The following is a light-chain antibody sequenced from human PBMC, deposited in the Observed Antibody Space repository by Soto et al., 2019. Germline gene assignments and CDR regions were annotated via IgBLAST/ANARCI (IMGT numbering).Light chain of an antibody. J-gene: IGLJ1*01. Sequence: QSALTQPASVSGSPGQSITISCTGSSSDVGGYSYVSWYQQHPGKAPKLMIYEVRNRPSGVSNRFSGSKSGNTASLTISGLQAEDEAEYYCYSYDSSLSHNYVFGTGTKLTVL. CDR1: SSDVGGYSY. V-gene: IGLV2-14*01. CDR2: EVR. CDR3: YSYDSSLSHNYV.